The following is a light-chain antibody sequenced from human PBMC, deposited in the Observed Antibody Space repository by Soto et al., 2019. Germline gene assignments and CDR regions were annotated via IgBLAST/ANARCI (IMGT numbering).Light chain of an antibody. J-gene: IGKJ1*01. CDR1: QNIGTF. Sequence: QLTQSPSSLSASVGDRVTISCRASQNIGTFLNRYQQKLGKAPKLLIYITSHLQSGVPSRFSASGSGTDFTLTISSLQPEDFASYYCQQSYNAPQTFGQGTKVEV. CDR2: ITS. V-gene: IGKV1-39*01. CDR3: QQSYNAPQT.